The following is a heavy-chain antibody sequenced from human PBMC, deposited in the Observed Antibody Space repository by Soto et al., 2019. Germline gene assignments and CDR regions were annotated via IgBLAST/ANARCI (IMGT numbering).Heavy chain of an antibody. D-gene: IGHD1-26*01. V-gene: IGHV4-31*02. CDR1: GASTVSHYH. J-gene: IGHJ4*02. Sequence: QVQLQESGPGLVKPSQTLSLTCSVSGASTVSHYHWTWIRQPPGKGLEWMGYIFNSGTTFYNPSLTSRLSISMDTSGNHFSLEPMSVTAADTAVYYCALALGPTTGLDYWGQGTLVTVSS. CDR3: ALALGPTTGLDY. CDR2: IFNSGTT.